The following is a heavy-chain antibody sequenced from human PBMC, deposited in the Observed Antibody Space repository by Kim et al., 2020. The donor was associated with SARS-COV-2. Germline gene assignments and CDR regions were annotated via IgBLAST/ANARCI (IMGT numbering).Heavy chain of an antibody. Sequence: PALKSRVTISVDTSKTQFSLKLSSVTAADTAVYYCARVLTRAHYYYGMDVWGQGTTVTVSS. J-gene: IGHJ6*02. CDR3: ARVLTRAHYYYGMDV. D-gene: IGHD7-27*01. V-gene: IGHV4-31*02.